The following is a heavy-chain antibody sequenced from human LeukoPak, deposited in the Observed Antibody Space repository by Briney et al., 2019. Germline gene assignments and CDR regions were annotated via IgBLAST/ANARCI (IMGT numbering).Heavy chain of an antibody. D-gene: IGHD3-3*01. Sequence: SETLSLTCTVSGGSISSYYWSWIRQPPGKGLERIGYIYYSGSTNYNPSLKSRVTISVDTSKNQFSLKLSSVTAADTAVYYCARDFAYYGFWSGYYRRNGMDVLGQGTTVT. CDR1: GGSISSYY. CDR2: IYYSGST. J-gene: IGHJ6*01. V-gene: IGHV4-59*01. CDR3: ARDFAYYGFWSGYYRRNGMDV.